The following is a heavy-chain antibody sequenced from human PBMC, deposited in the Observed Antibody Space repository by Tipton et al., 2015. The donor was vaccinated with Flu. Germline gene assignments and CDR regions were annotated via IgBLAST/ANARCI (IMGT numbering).Heavy chain of an antibody. CDR3: ARDPSLGMPDYFDS. CDR2: IHQTGSP. J-gene: IGHJ4*02. V-gene: IGHV4-4*02. CDR1: GDSISSNYW. Sequence: GSLRLSCAVSGDSISSNYWCSWVRQPPGKGLEWIGEIHQTGSPYYNPSLRSRVTIGVDRAKNQFSLRLTSVTAADTAVYYCARDPSLGMPDYFDSWGQGILVTASS. D-gene: IGHD2-2*01.